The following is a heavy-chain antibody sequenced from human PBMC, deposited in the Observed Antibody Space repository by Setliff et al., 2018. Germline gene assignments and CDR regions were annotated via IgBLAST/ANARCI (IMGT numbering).Heavy chain of an antibody. J-gene: IGHJ3*02. Sequence: VASVKVSCKASGHTFITFGISWVRQAPGQGLEWMGWISAYNGNTNYAQKLQGRVTMTTDTSTSTAYMELSRLRSEDTAVYYCAISTIFGVVSPTPDAFDIWGQGTMVT. CDR3: AISTIFGVVSPTPDAFDI. V-gene: IGHV1-18*01. CDR2: ISAYNGNT. D-gene: IGHD3-3*01. CDR1: GHTFITFG.